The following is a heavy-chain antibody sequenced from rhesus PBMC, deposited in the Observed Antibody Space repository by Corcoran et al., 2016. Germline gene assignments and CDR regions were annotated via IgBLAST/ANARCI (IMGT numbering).Heavy chain of an antibody. D-gene: IGHD1-44*01. V-gene: IGHV2-174*01. Sequence: QVTLKESGPALVKPTQTLTLTCTFSGFSLTTSGMGVGWIRQPPGKALGWLALIYWDVDKRSSTSLKGRLTISKDTSKNQVVLTMTNMDPVDTATYYCARGYSGNYGLDSWGQGVVVTVSS. J-gene: IGHJ6*01. CDR1: GFSLTTSGMG. CDR2: IYWDVDK. CDR3: ARGYSGNYGLDS.